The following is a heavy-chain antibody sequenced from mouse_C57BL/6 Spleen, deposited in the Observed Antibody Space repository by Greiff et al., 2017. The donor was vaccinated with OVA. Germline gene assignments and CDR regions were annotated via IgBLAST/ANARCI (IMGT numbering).Heavy chain of an antibody. Sequence: QVQLKESGAELVKPGASVKISCKASGYAFSSYWMNWVKQRPGKGLEWIGQIYPGDGDTNYNGKFKGKATLTADKSSSTAYMQLSSLTSEDSAVYFCARGDTTVDYYAMDYWGQGTSVTVSS. J-gene: IGHJ4*01. CDR2: IYPGDGDT. CDR1: GYAFSSYW. CDR3: ARGDTTVDYYAMDY. V-gene: IGHV1-80*01. D-gene: IGHD1-1*01.